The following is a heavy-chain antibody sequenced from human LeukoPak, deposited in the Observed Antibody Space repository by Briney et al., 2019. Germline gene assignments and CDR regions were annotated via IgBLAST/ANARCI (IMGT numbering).Heavy chain of an antibody. CDR3: ARVGGSYYDWFDP. CDR1: GGTFSSYA. V-gene: IGHV1-69*13. J-gene: IGHJ5*02. Sequence: SVKVSCKASGGTFSSYAIRWVRQAPGQGLEWVGGIIPIFGTANYAQTFQGRVTITADESTSTAYMELSSLRSEDTAVYYCARVGGSYYDWFDPWGQGTLVTVSS. CDR2: IIPIFGTA. D-gene: IGHD1-26*01.